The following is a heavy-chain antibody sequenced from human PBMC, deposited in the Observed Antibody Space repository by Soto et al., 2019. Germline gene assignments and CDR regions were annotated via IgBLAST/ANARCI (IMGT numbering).Heavy chain of an antibody. CDR2: INWNGIST. CDR1: GFTFGDFA. D-gene: IGHD3-22*01. CDR3: ARDGFQYDDGGYYEIDY. V-gene: IGHV3-20*04. Sequence: PGGSLRLSCAVSGFTFGDFAMSWVRQAPGKGLEWVSGINWNGISTSYRDSVKGRFIISRDDAQNSLYLQMNSLRAEDTALYYCARDGFQYDDGGYYEIDYWGQGTMVTVSS. J-gene: IGHJ4*02.